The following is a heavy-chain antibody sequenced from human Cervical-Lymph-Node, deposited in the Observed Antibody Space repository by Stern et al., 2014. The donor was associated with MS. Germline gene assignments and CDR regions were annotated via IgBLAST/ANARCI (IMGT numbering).Heavy chain of an antibody. CDR3: ASLGVNCSGGSCFPPFDY. Sequence: QMQLVQSGAEVKKPGSSVKVSCKASGGTFSSYAISWVRQAPGQGLEWMGGIIPIFGTANYAQKFQGRVTITADESTSTAYMELSSLRSEDTAVYYCASLGVNCSGGSCFPPFDYWGQGTLVTVSS. D-gene: IGHD2-15*01. J-gene: IGHJ4*02. V-gene: IGHV1-69*01. CDR1: GGTFSSYA. CDR2: IIPIFGTA.